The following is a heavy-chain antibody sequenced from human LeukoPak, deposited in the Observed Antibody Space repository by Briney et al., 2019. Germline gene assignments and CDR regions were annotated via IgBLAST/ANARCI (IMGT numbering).Heavy chain of an antibody. CDR1: GFTFSSYE. J-gene: IGHJ4*02. V-gene: IGHV3-48*03. D-gene: IGHD3-10*01. CDR2: ISNSGNTI. Sequence: GGSLRLSCAASGFTFSSYEMDWVRQAPGKGLEWVSYISNSGNTIYYADSVKGRFTISRDNAKNSLYLQMNSLRAEDTAVYYCARRSRGTGSWYYFDYWGQGTLVTVSS. CDR3: ARRSRGTGSWYYFDY.